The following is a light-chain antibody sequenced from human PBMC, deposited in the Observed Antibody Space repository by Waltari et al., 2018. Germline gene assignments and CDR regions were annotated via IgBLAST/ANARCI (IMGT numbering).Light chain of an antibody. Sequence: QSVLTQPPSASGTPGQRVTISCSGSSSNIGSNYVYWYQHLPGTAPKLLIYRNNRRPSGVPDRFSASKSGTSASLAISGLRSEDEADYYCAAWDDSLSVIFGGGTKLTVL. CDR3: AAWDDSLSVI. CDR1: SSNIGSNY. CDR2: RNN. V-gene: IGLV1-47*01. J-gene: IGLJ2*01.